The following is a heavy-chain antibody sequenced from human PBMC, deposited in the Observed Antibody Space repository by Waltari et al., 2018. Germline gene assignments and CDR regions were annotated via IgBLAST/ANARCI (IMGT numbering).Heavy chain of an antibody. Sequence: EVQLVESGGGLVKPGASLRLSCAASGFTFRSYSMNWVRKAPGKGLEWVSSISSSSSYIYYADSVKGRFTISRDNAKNSLYLQMNSLRAEDTAVYYCARGTVAGTGGFDYWGQGTLVTVSS. J-gene: IGHJ4*02. CDR1: GFTFRSYS. CDR3: ARGTVAGTGGFDY. V-gene: IGHV3-21*01. CDR2: ISSSSSYI. D-gene: IGHD6-19*01.